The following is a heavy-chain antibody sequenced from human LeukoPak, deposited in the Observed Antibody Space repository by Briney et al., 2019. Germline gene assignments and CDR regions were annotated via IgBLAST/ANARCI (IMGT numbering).Heavy chain of an antibody. J-gene: IGHJ4*02. CDR3: AREFRIYGSGPSADY. D-gene: IGHD3-10*01. V-gene: IGHV1-2*02. Sequence: ASVTVSCTASGYTFTGYYMHWVRQAPGQGLEWMGWINPNSGGTNYAQKFQGRVTMTRDTSISTAYMELSRLRSDDTAVYYCAREFRIYGSGPSADYWGQGTLVTVSS. CDR1: GYTFTGYY. CDR2: INPNSGGT.